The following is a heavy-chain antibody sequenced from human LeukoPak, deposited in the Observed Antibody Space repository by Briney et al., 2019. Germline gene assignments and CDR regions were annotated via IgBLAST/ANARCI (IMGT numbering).Heavy chain of an antibody. CDR3: AREGYCSSTSCYEGAFDI. CDR1: GFTFSSYS. D-gene: IGHD2-2*01. Sequence: PGGSLRLSCAASGFTFSSYSMNWVRQAPGKGLEWVSYISSSSSTIYYADSVKGRFTIYRDNAKNSLYLQMNSLRAEDTAVYYCAREGYCSSTSCYEGAFDIWGQGTMVTVSS. CDR2: ISSSSSTI. V-gene: IGHV3-48*01. J-gene: IGHJ3*02.